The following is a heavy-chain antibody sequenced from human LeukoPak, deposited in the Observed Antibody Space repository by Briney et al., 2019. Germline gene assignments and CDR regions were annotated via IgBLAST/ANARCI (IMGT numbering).Heavy chain of an antibody. CDR1: GFTFSSYS. V-gene: IGHV3-21*01. CDR3: ARGRGITGTTAYYYMDV. Sequence: PGGSLRLSCAASGFTFSSYSMNWVRQAPGKGPEWVSSISSSSSYIYYADSVKGRFTISRDNAKNSLYLQMNSLRAEDTAVYYCARGRGITGTTAYYYMDVWGKGTTVTVSS. D-gene: IGHD1-20*01. J-gene: IGHJ6*03. CDR2: ISSSSSYI.